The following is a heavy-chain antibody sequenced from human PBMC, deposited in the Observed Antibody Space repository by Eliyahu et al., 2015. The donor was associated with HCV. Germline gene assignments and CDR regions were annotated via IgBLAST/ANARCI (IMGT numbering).Heavy chain of an antibody. V-gene: IGHV3-74*01. J-gene: IGHJ4*02. CDR1: GFTFSSYW. Sequence: EVQLVESGGGLVQPGGSLRLSXAASGFTFSSYWMHWVRQAPGKGLVWVSRINSDGSSTSYADSVKGRFTISRDNAKNTLYLQMNSLRAEDTAVYYCARDPTSFYYFDYWGQGTLVTVSS. CDR2: INSDGSST. CDR3: ARDPTSFYYFDY.